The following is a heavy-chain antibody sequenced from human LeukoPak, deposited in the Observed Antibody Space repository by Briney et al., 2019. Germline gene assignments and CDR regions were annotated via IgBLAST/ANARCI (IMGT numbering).Heavy chain of an antibody. CDR1: GGSISSSGYS. Sequence: SETLSLTCTVSGGSISSSGYSWGWIRQPPGKGLELIGSMYYTGSTYYNPSLKSRVTISVDTSKNQFSLKLSSVTAADTAVYYCARLKDYWGQGTLVTVSS. V-gene: IGHV4-39*07. D-gene: IGHD3-10*01. CDR3: ARLKDY. CDR2: MYYTGST. J-gene: IGHJ4*02.